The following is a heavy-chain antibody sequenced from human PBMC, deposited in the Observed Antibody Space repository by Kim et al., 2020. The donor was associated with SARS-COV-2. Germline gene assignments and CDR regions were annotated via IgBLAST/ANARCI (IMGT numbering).Heavy chain of an antibody. CDR1: GGSISGYY. J-gene: IGHJ6*03. V-gene: IGHV4-59*01. CDR3: ARESWSPGFFYYPYIDA. D-gene: IGHD1-26*01. CDR2: IYYRGNT. Sequence: SETLSLTCSVSGGSISGYYWSWIRQSPGKGLEWIGYIYYRGNTNYNPSLESRVTMSLDTSNNQFSLKLTSVTAADTAVYYCARESWSPGFFYYPYIDAWGGGTTVTVSS.